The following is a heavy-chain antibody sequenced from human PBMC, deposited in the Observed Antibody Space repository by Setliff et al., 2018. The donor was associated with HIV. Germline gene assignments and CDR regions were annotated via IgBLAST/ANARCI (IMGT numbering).Heavy chain of an antibody. J-gene: IGHJ6*03. CDR3: ARGGTYFERLFPPSYYMDL. V-gene: IGHV1-69*10. CDR2: YIPTLHVT. D-gene: IGHD3-9*01. CDR1: AGASNTHA. Sequence: GASVKVSCKASAGASNTHALNWVRQAPGQGLEWIGGYIPTLHVTRYAENIERARVTISADTSVGAIYLDLRGLRMEDTAVYYCARGGTYFERLFPPSYYMDLWGAGTSVTSP.